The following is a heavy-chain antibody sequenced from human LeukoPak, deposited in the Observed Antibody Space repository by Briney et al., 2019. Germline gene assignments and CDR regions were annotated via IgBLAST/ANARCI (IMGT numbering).Heavy chain of an antibody. J-gene: IGHJ4*02. CDR3: VKDQVRYCSGGSCYWFDY. D-gene: IGHD2-15*01. Sequence: PGGSLRLSCSASGFTFSTYAMHWVRQAPGKGLDYVSAISANGDSTYYADSVKGRFTISRDNSKNTLFLQMSSLRAEDTAVYYCVKDQVRYCSGGSCYWFDYWGQGTLVTVSS. CDR1: GFTFSTYA. V-gene: IGHV3-64D*06. CDR2: ISANGDST.